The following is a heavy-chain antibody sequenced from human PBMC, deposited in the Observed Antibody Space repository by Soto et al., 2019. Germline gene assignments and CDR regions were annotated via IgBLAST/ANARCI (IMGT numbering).Heavy chain of an antibody. J-gene: IGHJ6*02. Sequence: SETLSLTCSVSGASITSGGSYWTWIRQHPGKGLEWIGNILYSEKNYYNPSLKSRVTMSVDTSKNQFSLKLSSVTAADTAVYYCARVRIAPRPGVSYLDVWGPGTTVTASS. CDR2: ILYSEKN. CDR3: ARVRIAPRPGVSYLDV. CDR1: GASITSGGSY. V-gene: IGHV4-31*03. D-gene: IGHD6-6*01.